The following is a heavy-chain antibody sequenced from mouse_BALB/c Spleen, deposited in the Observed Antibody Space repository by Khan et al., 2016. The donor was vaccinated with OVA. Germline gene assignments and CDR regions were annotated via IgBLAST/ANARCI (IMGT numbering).Heavy chain of an antibody. CDR2: INPSTDYT. CDR1: GYTFTNYW. V-gene: IGHV1-7*01. D-gene: IGHD1-1*01. J-gene: IGHJ3*01. CDR3: VNHGSSSAWFTY. Sequence: QVRLQQSGAELAKPGASVKMSRKASGYTFTNYWMHWVKQRPGQGLEWIGYINPSTDYTEYNQKFKDKATLTADKSSSTAYMQLTSLTSEDSALYYCVNHGSSSAWFTYWGQGTLVTVSA.